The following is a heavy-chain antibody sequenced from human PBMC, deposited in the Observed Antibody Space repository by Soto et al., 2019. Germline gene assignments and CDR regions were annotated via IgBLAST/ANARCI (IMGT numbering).Heavy chain of an antibody. Sequence: PSETLSLTCTVSGGSISSGDYYWSWIRQPPGKGLEWIGYIYYSGSTYYNPSLKSRVTIPVDTSKNQFSLKLSSVTAADTAVYYCARSVVAATSGWFDPWGQGTLVTVSS. CDR1: GGSISSGDYY. CDR2: IYYSGST. D-gene: IGHD2-15*01. V-gene: IGHV4-30-4*01. CDR3: ARSVVAATSGWFDP. J-gene: IGHJ5*02.